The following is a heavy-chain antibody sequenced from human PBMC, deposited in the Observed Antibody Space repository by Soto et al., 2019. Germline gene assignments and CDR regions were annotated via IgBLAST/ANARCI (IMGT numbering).Heavy chain of an antibody. V-gene: IGHV3-72*01. CDR2: TRNKANSYTT. Sequence: GGSLRLSCAASGFTFSDHYMDWVRQAPGKGLEWVGRTRNKANSYTTEYAASVKGRFTISRDDSKNSLYLQMNSLRDEDTAVYYCARALRQWLADAFDIWGQGTMVTVSS. CDR1: GFTFSDHY. J-gene: IGHJ3*02. CDR3: ARALRQWLADAFDI. D-gene: IGHD6-19*01.